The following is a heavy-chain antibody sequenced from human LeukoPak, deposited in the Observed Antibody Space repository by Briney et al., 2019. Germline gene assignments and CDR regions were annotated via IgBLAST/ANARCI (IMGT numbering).Heavy chain of an antibody. J-gene: IGHJ6*02. Sequence: SETLSLTCAVYGGSFSGYYWSWIRQPPGKGLEWIGYIYYSGSTNYNPSLKSRVTISVDTSKNQFSLKLSSVTAADTAVCYCARDKTLNYYDSSGYAKIYYYGMDVWGQGTTVTVSS. CDR3: ARDKTLNYYDSSGYAKIYYYGMDV. CDR2: IYYSGST. D-gene: IGHD3-22*01. CDR1: GGSFSGYY. V-gene: IGHV4-59*01.